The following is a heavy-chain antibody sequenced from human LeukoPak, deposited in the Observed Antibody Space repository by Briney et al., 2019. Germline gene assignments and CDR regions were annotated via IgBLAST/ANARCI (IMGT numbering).Heavy chain of an antibody. CDR2: IYYSGST. Sequence: SETLSLTRTGSGGSISSYYWSWIRQPPGKGLEWIGYIYYSGSTNYNPSLKSRVTISVDTSKNQFSLKLSSVTAADTAVYYCAREGVTATSGVDYWGQGTLVTVSS. CDR3: AREGVTATSGVDY. CDR1: GGSISSYY. V-gene: IGHV4-59*01. J-gene: IGHJ4*02. D-gene: IGHD1-14*01.